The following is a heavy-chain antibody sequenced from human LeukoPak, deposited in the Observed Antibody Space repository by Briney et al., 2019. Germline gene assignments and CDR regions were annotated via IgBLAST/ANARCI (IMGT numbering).Heavy chain of an antibody. J-gene: IGHJ4*02. D-gene: IGHD5/OR15-5a*01. CDR3: ARDSDSVHSPFNY. Sequence: PSETLSLNCTVSGGSISSYYWSWIRQPPGKGLEWIGYIYYSGSTNYNPSLQSRVTISVDTSKNQFSLKLSSVTAADTAVYYCARDSDSVHSPFNYWGQGTLVTVSS. CDR1: GGSISSYY. V-gene: IGHV4-59*01. CDR2: IYYSGST.